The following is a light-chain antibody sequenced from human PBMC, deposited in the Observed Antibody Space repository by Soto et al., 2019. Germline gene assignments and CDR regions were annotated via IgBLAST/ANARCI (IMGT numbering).Light chain of an antibody. CDR2: WAS. Sequence: DIVMTQSPDSLAVSLGERATINCKSSQSVLCSSNNNNYLAWYQQKPGQPPKXXIYWASTRESGVPDRFSGSGSGTDFTLTISSLQAEDVAVYYCQQYYSTTLTFGGGTKVDIK. CDR1: QSVLCSSNNNNY. V-gene: IGKV4-1*01. J-gene: IGKJ4*01. CDR3: QQYYSTTLT.